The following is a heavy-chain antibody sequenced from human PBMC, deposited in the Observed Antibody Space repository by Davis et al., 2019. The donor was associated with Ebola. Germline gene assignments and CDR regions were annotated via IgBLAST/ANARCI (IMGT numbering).Heavy chain of an antibody. CDR3: AVGYCISTSCYPHYYGMDV. CDR2: IVVGSGNT. Sequence: SVKVSCKASGFTFTSSAMQWVRQARGQRLEWIGWIVVGSGNTNYAQKFQERVTITRDMSTSTAYMELSSLRSEDTAVYYCAVGYCISTSCYPHYYGMDVWCQGTTVTVSS. CDR1: GFTFTSSA. J-gene: IGHJ6*02. V-gene: IGHV1-58*02. D-gene: IGHD2-2*01.